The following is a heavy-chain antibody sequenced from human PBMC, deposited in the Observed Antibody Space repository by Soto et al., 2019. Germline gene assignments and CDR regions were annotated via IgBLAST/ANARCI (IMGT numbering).Heavy chain of an antibody. Sequence: SSETLSLTCTVSGGSISSGGYYWSWIRQHPGKGLEWIGYIYYSGSTYYNPSLKSRVTISVDTSKNQFSLKLSSVTAADTAVYYCAREKSHTIFGVVTGGGNWFDPWGQGTLVTVSS. CDR3: AREKSHTIFGVVTGGGNWFDP. D-gene: IGHD3-3*01. CDR2: IYYSGST. CDR1: GGSISSGGYY. V-gene: IGHV4-31*03. J-gene: IGHJ5*02.